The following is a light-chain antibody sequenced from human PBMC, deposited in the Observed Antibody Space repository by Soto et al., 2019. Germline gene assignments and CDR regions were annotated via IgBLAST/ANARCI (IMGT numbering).Light chain of an antibody. V-gene: IGKV3-11*01. CDR2: DAS. CDR1: QNVRTY. Sequence: EIVLTQSPATLSLSPGERATLSCRASQNVRTYLAWYQQKPGQAPRLLIYDASNRAIGIPPRFTGSGSGTDFTLTISSLEPDDFAVYYCQQRGYPFTFGPGTKVDVK. J-gene: IGKJ3*01. CDR3: QQRGYPFT.